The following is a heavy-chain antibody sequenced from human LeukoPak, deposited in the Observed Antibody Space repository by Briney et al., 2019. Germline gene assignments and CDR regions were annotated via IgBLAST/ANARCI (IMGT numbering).Heavy chain of an antibody. CDR3: ASSITIFGVVITPGDWFDP. J-gene: IGHJ5*02. D-gene: IGHD3-3*01. CDR2: INPNSGGT. Sequence: GASVKVSCTASGYTFTGYYTHWVRQAPGQGLEWMGWINPNSGGTNYAQKFQGRVTMTRDTSINTAYMELSRLRSDDTAVYYCASSITIFGVVITPGDWFDPWGQGTLVTVSS. V-gene: IGHV1-2*02. CDR1: GYTFTGYY.